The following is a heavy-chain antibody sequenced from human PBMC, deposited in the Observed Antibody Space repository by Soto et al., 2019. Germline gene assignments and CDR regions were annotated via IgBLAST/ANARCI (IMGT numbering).Heavy chain of an antibody. CDR3: TKCRRTDAEGYSFDY. J-gene: IGHJ4*02. CDR1: GHSIAGSQ. V-gene: IGHV4-59*01. D-gene: IGHD2-21*01. CDR2: NHNSGNT. Sequence: KPSETLSLTSTVSGHSIAGSQWCWSRQTPGKGLEWVGYNHNSGNTYYNPSLKSRVTMSVDSAKNLFSLQLSSETAADTAVYFCTKCRRTDAEGYSFDYWGQGALVTVSS.